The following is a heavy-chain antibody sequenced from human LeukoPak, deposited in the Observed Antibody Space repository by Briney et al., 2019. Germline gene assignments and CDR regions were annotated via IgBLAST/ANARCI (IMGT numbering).Heavy chain of an antibody. J-gene: IGHJ3*02. Sequence: ASVKVSCKASGYTFTSYGISWVRQAPGQGLEWMGWISAYNGNTNYAQKLQGRVTMTTDTSTSTAYMELRSLRSDDTAVYYCARDTPTLLWFGELSLDAFDIWGQGTMVTVSS. CDR1: GYTFTSYG. D-gene: IGHD3-10*01. V-gene: IGHV1-18*01. CDR2: ISAYNGNT. CDR3: ARDTPTLLWFGELSLDAFDI.